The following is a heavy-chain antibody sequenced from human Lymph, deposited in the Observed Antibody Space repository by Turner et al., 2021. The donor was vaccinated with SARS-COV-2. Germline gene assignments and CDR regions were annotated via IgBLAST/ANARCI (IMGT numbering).Heavy chain of an antibody. CDR3: ATPGLSSSSLNY. CDR1: GVTVRSNY. V-gene: IGHV3-53*01. Sequence: EVQLVQSGGGLIQPGGSLRPPCAASGVTVRSNYMRWVRQAPGNGLKCVSLIYSGGSTYYAVSVKGRFTISRDNSKNTLYLQMNSLGAEDTAVYYCATPGLSSSSLNYWGQGTLVTVSS. J-gene: IGHJ4*02. CDR2: IYSGGST. D-gene: IGHD6-6*01.